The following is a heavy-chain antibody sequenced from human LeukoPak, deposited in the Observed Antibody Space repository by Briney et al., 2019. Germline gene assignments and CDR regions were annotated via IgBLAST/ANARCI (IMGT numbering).Heavy chain of an antibody. CDR1: GYTFTSYG. Sequence: ASVKVSCKASGYTFTSYGISWVQQAPGQGLEWMGWISAYNGNTNYAQKLQGRVTMTTDTSTSTAYMELRSLRSDDTAVYYCARADFDSGGYYPDPRWNYYYGMDIWGQGTTVTVSS. D-gene: IGHD3-22*01. CDR2: ISAYNGNT. J-gene: IGHJ6*02. CDR3: ARADFDSGGYYPDPRWNYYYGMDI. V-gene: IGHV1-18*01.